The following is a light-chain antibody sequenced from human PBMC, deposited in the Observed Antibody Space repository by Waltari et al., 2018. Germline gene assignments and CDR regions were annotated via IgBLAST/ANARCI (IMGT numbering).Light chain of an antibody. J-gene: IGLJ2*01. CDR2: DVS. CDR3: SSYTSTGTRVV. Sequence: QSGLTQPASVSGSPGQSITISCPGSSRDVGRYNYVSWYQQHPGKAPKLLIYDVSDRPSGVSNRFSGSKSDNTASLTISGLQADDEADYYCSSYTSTGTRVVFGGGTKLTVL. CDR1: SRDVGRYNY. V-gene: IGLV2-14*03.